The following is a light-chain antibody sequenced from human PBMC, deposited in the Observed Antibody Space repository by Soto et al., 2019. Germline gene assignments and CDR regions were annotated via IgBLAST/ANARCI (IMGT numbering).Light chain of an antibody. CDR1: QSISSY. CDR3: QQYSNLIT. J-gene: IGKJ5*01. V-gene: IGKV1-39*01. CDR2: AAS. Sequence: DIQMTQSPSSLSASVGDRVTITCRASQSISSYLNWYQQKPGKAPKLLIYAASSLQSGVPSRFSGSGSGTYFSFTISSLQPEDFATYYCQQYSNLITFGQGTRLEIK.